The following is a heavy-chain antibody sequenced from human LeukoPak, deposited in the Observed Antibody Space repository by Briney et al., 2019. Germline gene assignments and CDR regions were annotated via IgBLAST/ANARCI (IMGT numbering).Heavy chain of an antibody. Sequence: ASVKVSCKASGYTFTGYYMHWVRQAPGQGLEWMGWINPNSGGTNYAQKFQGRVTMTRDTSISTAYMELSRLRSDDTAVYYCARAKQLYNWFDPWGQGTLVTVSS. V-gene: IGHV1-2*02. CDR3: ARAKQLYNWFDP. CDR1: GYTFTGYY. J-gene: IGHJ5*02. CDR2: INPNSGGT. D-gene: IGHD6-6*01.